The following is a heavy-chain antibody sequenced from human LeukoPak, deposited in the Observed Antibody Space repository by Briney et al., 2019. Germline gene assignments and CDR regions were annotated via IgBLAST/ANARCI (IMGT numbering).Heavy chain of an antibody. CDR1: GFTFSTYG. Sequence: PGGSLRLSCAASGFTFSTYGMSWVRQAPGKGLEWVSAISGSGNSTYYADSVKGRFTISRDNSKNTLYLQMNSLRAEDTAVYYCAKGGHDYHYYYYMDIWGKGTTATVSS. J-gene: IGHJ6*03. CDR3: AKGGHDYHYYYYMDI. V-gene: IGHV3-23*01. CDR2: ISGSGNST.